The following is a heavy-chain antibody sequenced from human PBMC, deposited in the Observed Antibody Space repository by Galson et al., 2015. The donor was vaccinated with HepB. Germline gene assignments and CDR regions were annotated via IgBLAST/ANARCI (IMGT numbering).Heavy chain of an antibody. V-gene: IGHV3-30*03. CDR2: ISYDGSNK. CDR1: GFTFSSYG. D-gene: IGHD3-3*01. CDR3: ARNAWSGYAYYYYYYMDV. Sequence: SLRLSCAASGFTFSSYGMHWVRQAPGKGLEWVAVISYDGSNKYYADSVKGRFTISRDNSKNTLYLQMNSLRAEDTAVYYCARNAWSGYAYYYYYYMDVWGKGTTVTVSS. J-gene: IGHJ6*03.